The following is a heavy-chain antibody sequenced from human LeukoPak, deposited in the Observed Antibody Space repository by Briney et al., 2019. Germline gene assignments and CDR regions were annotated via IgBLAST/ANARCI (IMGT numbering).Heavy chain of an antibody. D-gene: IGHD2-21*01. Sequence: GGSLRLSCAASGFNFSSYWMHWVRQAPGKGLVWVSRINSDGSSTSYADSVKGRFTISRDNAKNTLYLQMNSLRAEDTAVYYCASHISTLTFDPWGQGTLVTVSS. J-gene: IGHJ5*02. CDR1: GFNFSSYW. CDR3: ASHISTLTFDP. V-gene: IGHV3-74*01. CDR2: INSDGSST.